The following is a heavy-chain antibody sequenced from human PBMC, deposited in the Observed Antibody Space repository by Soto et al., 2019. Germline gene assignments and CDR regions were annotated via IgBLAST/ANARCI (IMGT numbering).Heavy chain of an antibody. J-gene: IGHJ6*02. V-gene: IGHV3-48*02. D-gene: IGHD1-26*01. CDR3: ARDLVWELPSSNYYYGMDV. Sequence: EVQLVESGGGLVQPGGSLRLSCAASGFTFSSYSMNWVRQAPGKGLAWVSYISSSSSTIYYADSVKGRFTISRDNAKNSLYLQMNSLRDEDTAVYYCARDLVWELPSSNYYYGMDVWGQGTTVTVSS. CDR2: ISSSSSTI. CDR1: GFTFSSYS.